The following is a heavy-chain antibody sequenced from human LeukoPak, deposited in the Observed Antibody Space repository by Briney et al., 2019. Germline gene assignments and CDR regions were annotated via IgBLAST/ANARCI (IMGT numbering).Heavy chain of an antibody. CDR3: ARCVVVVAATSFDP. Sequence: SETLSLTCAVSGGSISSSNWWSWVRQPPGKGLEWIGEIYHSGSTSYNPSLKSRVTISVDKSKNQFSLKLSSVTAADTAVYYCARCVVVVAATSFDPWGQGTLVTVSS. CDR2: IYHSGST. D-gene: IGHD2-15*01. J-gene: IGHJ5*02. CDR1: GGSISSSNW. V-gene: IGHV4-4*02.